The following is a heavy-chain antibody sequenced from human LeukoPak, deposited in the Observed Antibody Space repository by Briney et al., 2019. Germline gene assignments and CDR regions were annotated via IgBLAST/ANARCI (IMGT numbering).Heavy chain of an antibody. J-gene: IGHJ6*02. D-gene: IGHD3-10*01. Sequence: SETLSPTCAVYGGSFSGYYWSWIRQPPGKGLEWIGEINHSGSTNYNPSLKSRVTISVDTSKNQFSLKLSSVTAADTAVYYCARNRLLWFGESTLDVWGQGTTVTVSS. CDR3: ARNRLLWFGESTLDV. CDR2: INHSGST. CDR1: GGSFSGYY. V-gene: IGHV4-34*01.